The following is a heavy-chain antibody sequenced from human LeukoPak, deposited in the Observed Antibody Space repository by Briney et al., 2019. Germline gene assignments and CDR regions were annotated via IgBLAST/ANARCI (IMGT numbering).Heavy chain of an antibody. D-gene: IGHD1-26*01. V-gene: IGHV3-23*01. CDR1: GFTFSSYA. Sequence: GGSLRLSCAASGFTFSSYAMSWVRQAPGKGLEWVSAISGSGGSTYYTDSVKGRFTISRDNSKNTLYLQMNSLRAEDTAVYYCAKVGGSYPHYYFDYWGQGTLVTVSS. CDR3: AKVGGSYPHYYFDY. CDR2: ISGSGGST. J-gene: IGHJ4*02.